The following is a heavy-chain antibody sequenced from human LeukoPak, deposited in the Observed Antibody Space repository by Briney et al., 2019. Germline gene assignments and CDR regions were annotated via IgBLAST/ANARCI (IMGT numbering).Heavy chain of an antibody. D-gene: IGHD2-2*01. Sequence: SVKVSCKASGGTFSSYAISWVRQAPGQGLEWMGGIIPIFGTANYAQKLQGRVTMTTDTSTSTAYMELRSLRSDDTAVYYCARDQRGGDIVVVPAAMPCFDYWGQGTLVTVSS. CDR1: GGTFSSYA. CDR3: ARDQRGGDIVVVPAAMPCFDY. J-gene: IGHJ4*02. V-gene: IGHV1-69*05. CDR2: IIPIFGTA.